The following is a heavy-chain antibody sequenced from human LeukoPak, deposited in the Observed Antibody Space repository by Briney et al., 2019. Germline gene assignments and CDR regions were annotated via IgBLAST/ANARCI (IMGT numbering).Heavy chain of an antibody. V-gene: IGHV3-21*01. D-gene: IGHD6-13*01. CDR1: GFTFSSYS. CDR2: ISSSSSYI. J-gene: IGHJ6*02. Sequence: GGSLRLSCAASGFTFSSYSMNWVRQAPGKGLEWFSSISSSSSYIYYADSVKGRFTISRDNAKNSLYLQMNSLRAEDTAVYYCARGDGIAAAGPDYYYYYGMDVRGQGTTVTVSS. CDR3: ARGDGIAAAGPDYYYYYGMDV.